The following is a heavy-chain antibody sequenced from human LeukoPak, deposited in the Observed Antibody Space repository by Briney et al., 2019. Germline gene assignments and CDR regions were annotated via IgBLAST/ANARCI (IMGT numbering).Heavy chain of an antibody. J-gene: IGHJ3*02. CDR3: AKDLGLPGFAFDI. D-gene: IGHD5-18*01. Sequence: GGSLRLSCAASGFAFSSYGMHWVRQAPGKGLEWVAFIRYDGSNKYYADSVKGRFTISRDNSKNTLYLQMNSLRAEDTAVYYCAKDLGLPGFAFDIWGQGTMVTVSS. CDR1: GFAFSSYG. CDR2: IRYDGSNK. V-gene: IGHV3-30*02.